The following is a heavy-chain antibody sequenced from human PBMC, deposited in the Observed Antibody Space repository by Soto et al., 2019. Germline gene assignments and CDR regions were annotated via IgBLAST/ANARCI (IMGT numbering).Heavy chain of an antibody. J-gene: IGHJ4*02. CDR2: IHYSGST. CDR1: GGSVSSGSYY. D-gene: IGHD6-19*01. Sequence: SETLSLTCTVSGGSVSSGSYYWCWIRQPPGKGLEWIGYIHYSGSTNYNPSLKSRVTILLDKSKNQFSLSLSFMTAADTATYYCARSFGWYAVDSWGQGTLVTVSS. V-gene: IGHV4-61*01. CDR3: ARSFGWYAVDS.